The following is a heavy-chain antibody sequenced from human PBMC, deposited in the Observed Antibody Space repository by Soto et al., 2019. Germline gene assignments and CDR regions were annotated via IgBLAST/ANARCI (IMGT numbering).Heavy chain of an antibody. J-gene: IGHJ5*02. CDR1: GGSFSGYY. Sequence: PSETLSLTCAVYGGSFSGYYWSWIRQPPGKGLEWIGEINHSGSTNYNPSLKSRVTISVDTSKNQFSLKLSSVTAADTAVYYCARGTWAPMGLPRMVYATRENWFDPWGQGTLVTVSS. V-gene: IGHV4-34*01. CDR3: ARGTWAPMGLPRMVYATRENWFDP. CDR2: INHSGST. D-gene: IGHD2-8*01.